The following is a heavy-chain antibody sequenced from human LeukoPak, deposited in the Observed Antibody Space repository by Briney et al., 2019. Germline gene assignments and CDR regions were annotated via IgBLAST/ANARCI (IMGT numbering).Heavy chain of an antibody. J-gene: IGHJ4*02. Sequence: ASVKVSCKASGYTFTSCGISWVRRAPGQGLEWMGWISAYNGNTNYAQKLQGRVTMTTDTSTSTAYMEVRSLRSDDSTVYYCATVNDFWTDSLDYWGQGTLVTVSS. CDR1: GYTFTSCG. CDR3: ATVNDFWTDSLDY. V-gene: IGHV1-18*01. D-gene: IGHD3/OR15-3a*01. CDR2: ISAYNGNT.